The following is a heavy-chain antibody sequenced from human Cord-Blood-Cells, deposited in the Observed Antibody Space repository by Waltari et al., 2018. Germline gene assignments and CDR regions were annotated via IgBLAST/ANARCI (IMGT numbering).Heavy chain of an antibody. Sequence: EVQLVESGGGLIQPGGSLRLSCAASGFTVSSNYMSWVRQAPGKGLGWVSGVYSGGSTYYADAVKGRFTISRDNSKNTLYLQMNSLRAEDTAVYYCARGQQWLVEGWYFDLWGRGTLVTVSS. CDR2: VYSGGST. D-gene: IGHD6-19*01. CDR1: GFTVSSNY. J-gene: IGHJ2*01. CDR3: ARGQQWLVEGWYFDL. V-gene: IGHV3-53*01.